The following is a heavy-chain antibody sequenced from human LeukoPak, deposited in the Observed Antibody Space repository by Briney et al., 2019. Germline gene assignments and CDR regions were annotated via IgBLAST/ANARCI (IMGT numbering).Heavy chain of an antibody. Sequence: GGSLRLSCTASGFTLSTYAMSWVRQAPGKGLEWVAVIWYDGSNKYYADSVKGRFTISRDNSKNTLYLQMNSLRAEDTAVYYCAKGGTVTTTYFDCWGQGTLVTVSS. CDR1: GFTLSTYA. CDR2: IWYDGSNK. J-gene: IGHJ4*02. D-gene: IGHD4-17*01. CDR3: AKGGTVTTTYFDC. V-gene: IGHV3-33*06.